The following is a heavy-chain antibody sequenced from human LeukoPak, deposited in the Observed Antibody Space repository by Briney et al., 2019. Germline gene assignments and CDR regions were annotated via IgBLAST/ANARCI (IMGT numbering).Heavy chain of an antibody. J-gene: IGHJ6*02. V-gene: IGHV1-69*04. Sequence: GASVKVSCKASGGTFSSYAISWVRQAPGQGLEWMGRIIPILGIANYAQKFQSRVTITADKSTSTAYMELSSLRSEDTAVYYCARVLLWFGESNSSYYYGMDVWGQGTTVTVSS. CDR2: IIPILGIA. D-gene: IGHD3-10*01. CDR1: GGTFSSYA. CDR3: ARVLLWFGESNSSYYYGMDV.